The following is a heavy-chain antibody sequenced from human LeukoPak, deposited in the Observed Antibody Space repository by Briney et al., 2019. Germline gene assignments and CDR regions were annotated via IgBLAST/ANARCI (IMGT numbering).Heavy chain of an antibody. CDR2: ISGSGSGT. J-gene: IGHJ4*02. CDR1: GFTFSSYA. V-gene: IGHV3-23*01. Sequence: PGGSLRLSRAASGFTFSSYAMNWVRQAPGRGLEWVSTISGSGSGTYYADSVKGRFTISRDNSKNTLYLQMSSLRADDTAVYYCAKKLGMSVAGSPFFFDYWGQGTLVTVSS. D-gene: IGHD6-19*01. CDR3: AKKLGMSVAGSPFFFDY.